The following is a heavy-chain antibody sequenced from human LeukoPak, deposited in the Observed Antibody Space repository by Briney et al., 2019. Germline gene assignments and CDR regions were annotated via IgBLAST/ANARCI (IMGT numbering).Heavy chain of an antibody. V-gene: IGHV3-11*01. D-gene: IGHD3-3*01. CDR3: ARSLEWLFPNWFDP. CDR1: GFTFSDYY. CDR2: ISSSGSTI. Sequence: PGGSLRLSCAASGFTFSDYYMSWIRQAPGKGLEWASYISSSGSTIYYADSVKGRFTISRDNAKNSLYLQMNSLRAEDTAVYYCARSLEWLFPNWFDPWGQGTLVTVSS. J-gene: IGHJ5*02.